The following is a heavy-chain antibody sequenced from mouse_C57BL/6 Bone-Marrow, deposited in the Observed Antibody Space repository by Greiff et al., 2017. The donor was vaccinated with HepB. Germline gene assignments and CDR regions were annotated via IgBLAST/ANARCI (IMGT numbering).Heavy chain of an antibody. Sequence: VMLVESGAELVRPGASVKLSCKASGYTFTDYYINWVKQRPGQGLEWIARIYPGSGNTYYNEKFKGKATLTAEKSSSTAYMQLSSLTSEDSAVYFCARSGQLRPYYFDYWGQGTTLTVSS. V-gene: IGHV1-76*01. CDR1: GYTFTDYY. CDR3: ARSGQLRPYYFDY. CDR2: IYPGSGNT. J-gene: IGHJ2*01. D-gene: IGHD3-2*02.